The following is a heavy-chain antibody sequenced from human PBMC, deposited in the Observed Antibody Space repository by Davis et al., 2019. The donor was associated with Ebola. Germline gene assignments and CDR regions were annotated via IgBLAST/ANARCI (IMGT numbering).Heavy chain of an antibody. J-gene: IGHJ4*02. D-gene: IGHD2-21*02. Sequence: SVNVPCKASRYTFTSYGISWVRQAPGQGLEWMGWISAYNGNTNYAQKLQGRVNMTTDTSTSTAYMELRSLRSDDTAVYYCARDGDPEDAVVTASRRYFDYWGQGTLVTVSS. CDR2: ISAYNGNT. CDR3: ARDGDPEDAVVTASRRYFDY. CDR1: RYTFTSYG. V-gene: IGHV1-18*01.